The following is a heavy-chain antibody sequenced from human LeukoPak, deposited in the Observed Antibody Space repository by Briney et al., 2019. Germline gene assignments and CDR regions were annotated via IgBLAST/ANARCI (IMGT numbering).Heavy chain of an antibody. D-gene: IGHD1-26*01. Sequence: GGSRRLSCAAPGFTFSIYWMHWVRQAPGKGLVWVSRINSDGSSTSYADSVKGRFTISRDNAKNTLYLQMSSLRAEDTAVYYCARAGAPLSYYFMDVWGKGTTVTVSS. V-gene: IGHV3-74*01. CDR3: ARAGAPLSYYFMDV. CDR1: GFTFSIYW. CDR2: INSDGSST. J-gene: IGHJ6*03.